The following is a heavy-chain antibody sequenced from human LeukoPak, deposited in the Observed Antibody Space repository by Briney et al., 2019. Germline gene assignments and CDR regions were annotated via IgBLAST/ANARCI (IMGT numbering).Heavy chain of an antibody. V-gene: IGHV1-2*02. J-gene: IGHJ5*02. CDR3: ARDKGGQQLNWFDP. CDR1: GYTFTGYY. Sequence: ASVKVSRKASGYTFTGYYMHWVRQAPGQGLEWMGWINPNSGGTNYAQKFQGRVTMTRDTSISTAYMELSRLRSDDTAVYYCARDKGGQQLNWFDPWGQGTLVTVSS. CDR2: INPNSGGT. D-gene: IGHD6-13*01.